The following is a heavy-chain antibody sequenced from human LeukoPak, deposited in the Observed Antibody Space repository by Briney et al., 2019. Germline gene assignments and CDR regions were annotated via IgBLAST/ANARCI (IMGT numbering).Heavy chain of an antibody. J-gene: IGHJ4*02. CDR2: IYTSGST. V-gene: IGHV4-4*07. CDR3: ARQIGYSYGLAFDY. D-gene: IGHD5-18*01. CDR1: GGSISSYY. Sequence: SETLSLTCTVSGGSISSYYWSWIRQPAGKGLDWIGRIYTSGSTNYNPSLKSRVTMSVDTSKNQFSLELSSVTAADTAVYYCARQIGYSYGLAFDYWGQGTLVTVSS.